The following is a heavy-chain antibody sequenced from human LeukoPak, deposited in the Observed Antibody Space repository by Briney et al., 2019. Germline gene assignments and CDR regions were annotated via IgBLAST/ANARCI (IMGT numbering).Heavy chain of an antibody. D-gene: IGHD4-17*01. CDR3: ARDRVFYGDLGYYYYGVDV. V-gene: IGHV4-59*06. CDR2: IYYSGST. J-gene: IGHJ6*02. CDR1: GGSISSYY. Sequence: PSETLSLTCTVSGGSISSYYWSWIRQPPGKGLEWIGYIYYSGSTYYNPSLKSRVTISVDTSKNQFSLKLSSVTAADTAVYYCARDRVFYGDLGYYYYGVDVWGQGTTVTVSS.